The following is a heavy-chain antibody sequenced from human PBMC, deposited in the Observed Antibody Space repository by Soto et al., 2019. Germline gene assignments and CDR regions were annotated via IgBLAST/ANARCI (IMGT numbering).Heavy chain of an antibody. J-gene: IGHJ6*02. Sequence: SGPTLVNPTQTLTLTCTFSGFSLSTGKMSVSWIRQPPGKGLEWIGEINHSGSTNYNPSLKSRVTISVDTSKNQFSLKLSSVTAADTAVYYCARVGFNWNDDYYGMDVWGQGTTVTVSS. D-gene: IGHD1-20*01. V-gene: IGHV4-4*02. CDR3: ARVGFNWNDDYYGMDV. CDR2: INHSGST. CDR1: GFSLSTGKM.